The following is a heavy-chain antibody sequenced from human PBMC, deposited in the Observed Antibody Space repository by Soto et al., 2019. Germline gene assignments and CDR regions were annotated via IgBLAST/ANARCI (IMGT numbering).Heavy chain of an antibody. CDR3: AKNWPWRCVVD. CDR1: GDSISTDY. D-gene: IGHD2-15*01. Sequence: PSETLSLTCTVSGDSISTDYWSWIRHSPGKGLEWIGFIYYGGSTNDNPSLKSRVTISVDTPKNQFSLKLSSVTAADTAVYYCAKNWPWRCVVDWGQGKLVTVS. J-gene: IGHJ4*02. V-gene: IGHV4-59*08. CDR2: IYYGGST.